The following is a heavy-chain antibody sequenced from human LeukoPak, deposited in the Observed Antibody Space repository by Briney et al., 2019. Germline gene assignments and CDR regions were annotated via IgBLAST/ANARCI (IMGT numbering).Heavy chain of an antibody. V-gene: IGHV3-48*01. CDR3: ARDGSGRVPEMSAPDY. J-gene: IGHJ4*02. CDR2: IRSSSRTI. Sequence: GGSLRLSCAASGFTFSSYSMNWVRQAAGKWLEWVSYIRSSSRTIYYADSVKGRFTISRDNAKNSLYLQMNSLRAEDTAVYYCARDGSGRVPEMSAPDYWGQGTLVTVSS. D-gene: IGHD3-10*01. CDR1: GFTFSSYS.